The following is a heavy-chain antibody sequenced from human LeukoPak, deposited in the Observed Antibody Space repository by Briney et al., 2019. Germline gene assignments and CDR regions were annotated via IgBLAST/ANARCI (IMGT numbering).Heavy chain of an antibody. Sequence: GGSLRLSCVASGFTFNIYGMHWVRRAPGKGLEWVANIKEDGTETYYVDSVKGRFTISRDNAKNSLYLQMNSLGVEDTAVYYCAKEGRSLQTYWGQGTLVTVSS. D-gene: IGHD5-24*01. CDR3: AKEGRSLQTY. CDR1: GFTFNIYG. J-gene: IGHJ4*02. CDR2: IKEDGTET. V-gene: IGHV3-7*03.